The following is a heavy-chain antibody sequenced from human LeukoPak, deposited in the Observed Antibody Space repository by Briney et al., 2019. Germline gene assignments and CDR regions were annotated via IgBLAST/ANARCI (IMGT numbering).Heavy chain of an antibody. CDR2: IYYSGST. Sequence: PSETLSLTCTVSGGSISSGGYYWSWIRQHPGKGLEWIGYIYYSGSTCYNPSLKSRVTISVDTSKNQFSLKLSSVTAADTAVYYCARDPRKHSYGYSDWGQGTLVTVSS. J-gene: IGHJ4*02. V-gene: IGHV4-31*03. CDR3: ARDPRKHSYGYSD. CDR1: GGSISSGGYY. D-gene: IGHD5-18*01.